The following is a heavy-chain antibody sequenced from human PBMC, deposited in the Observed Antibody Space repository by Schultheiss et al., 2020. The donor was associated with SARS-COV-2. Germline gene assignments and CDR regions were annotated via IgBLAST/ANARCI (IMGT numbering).Heavy chain of an antibody. D-gene: IGHD5-12*01. J-gene: IGHJ6*02. CDR3: ARRSGYDRNYYYGMDV. CDR1: GFTFSSYW. V-gene: IGHV3-74*01. Sequence: GGSLRLSCAASGFTFSSYWMHWVRQAPGKGLVWVSRINSDGSSTNYADSVKGRFTISRDNSKNTLYLQMNSLRAEDTAVYYCARRSGYDRNYYYGMDVWGQGTTVTVSS. CDR2: INSDGSST.